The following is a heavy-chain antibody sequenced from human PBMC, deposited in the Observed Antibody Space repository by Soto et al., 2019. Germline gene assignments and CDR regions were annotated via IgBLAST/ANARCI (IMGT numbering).Heavy chain of an antibody. D-gene: IGHD2-2*02. CDR2: INPNSGGT. Sequence: ASVKVSCKASGYTFTGYYMHWVRQAPGQGLEWMGWINPNSGGTNYAQKFQGRVTMTRDTSISTAYMELSRLRSDDTAVYYCARVVHCSSTSCYTSMDVWGQVTTVTVSS. V-gene: IGHV1-2*02. CDR1: GYTFTGYY. CDR3: ARVVHCSSTSCYTSMDV. J-gene: IGHJ6*02.